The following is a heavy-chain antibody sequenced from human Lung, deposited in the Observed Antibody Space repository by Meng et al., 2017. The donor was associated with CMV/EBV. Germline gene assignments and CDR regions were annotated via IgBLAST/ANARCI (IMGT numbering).Heavy chain of an antibody. CDR3: ARGNGWRFDY. D-gene: IGHD6-19*01. CDR1: GYTFTSSS. V-gene: IGHV7-4-1*01. J-gene: IGHJ4*02. Sequence: QVQLVQAGSELKKPGASVKVSCQAAGYTFTSSSMNWVPHAPGQGLDWMGCVNINNGKPTCAQGFTGRFVLSLDTSVSTAYLQIDSLKADDTAVYYCARGNGWRFDYWGQGTLVTVSS. CDR2: VNINNGKP.